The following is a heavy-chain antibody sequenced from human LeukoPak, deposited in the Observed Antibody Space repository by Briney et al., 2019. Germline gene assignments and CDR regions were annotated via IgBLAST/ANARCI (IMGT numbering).Heavy chain of an antibody. D-gene: IGHD6-13*01. Sequence: SVKVSCKASGGTFSSYAISWVRQAPGQGLEWMGGIIPIFGTANYAQKFQGRVTMTRDTSTSTVYMELSSLRSEDTAVYYCARERSTYSSSLFDYWGQGTLVTVSS. V-gene: IGHV1-69*05. CDR3: ARERSTYSSSLFDY. CDR2: IIPIFGTA. CDR1: GGTFSSYA. J-gene: IGHJ4*02.